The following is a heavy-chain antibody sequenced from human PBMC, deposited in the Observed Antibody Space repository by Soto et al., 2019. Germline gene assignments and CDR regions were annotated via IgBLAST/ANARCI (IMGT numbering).Heavy chain of an antibody. CDR2: IYYSGST. D-gene: IGHD2-2*01. J-gene: IGHJ6*02. Sequence: SETLSLTCTVSGGSISSGGYYWSWIRQHPGKGLEWIGYIYYSGSTYYNPSLKSRVTISVDTSKNQFSLKLSSVTAAATAVYYCAGLGYCSSSSCYYYYGMDVWGQGTTVTVSS. CDR1: GGSISSGGYY. V-gene: IGHV4-31*03. CDR3: AGLGYCSSSSCYYYYGMDV.